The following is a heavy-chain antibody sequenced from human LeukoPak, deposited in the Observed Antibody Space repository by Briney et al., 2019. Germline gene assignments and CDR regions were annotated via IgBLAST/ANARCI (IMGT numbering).Heavy chain of an antibody. CDR2: INHSGST. CDR3: ARLLDTAMVSFDY. J-gene: IGHJ4*02. CDR1: GGSFSGYY. V-gene: IGHV4-34*01. D-gene: IGHD5-18*01. Sequence: PSETLSLTCAVYGGSFSGYYWSWIRQPPGKGLEWIGEINHSGSTNYNPSLKSRVTISVDTSKNQFSLKLSSVTAADTAVYYCARLLDTAMVSFDYWGQGTLVTVSS.